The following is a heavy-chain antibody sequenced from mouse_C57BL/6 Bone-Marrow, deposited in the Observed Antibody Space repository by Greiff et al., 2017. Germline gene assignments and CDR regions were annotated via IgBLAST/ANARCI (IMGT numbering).Heavy chain of an antibody. CDR1: GFTFSDYY. V-gene: IGHV5-12*01. D-gene: IGHD2-5*01. CDR3: ARYSNYVLYYAMDY. CDR2: ISNGGGST. Sequence: EVKLMESGGGLVQPGGSLKLSCAASGFTFSDYYMYWVRQTPEKRLEWVAYISNGGGSTYYPDTVKGRFTISRDNAKNTLYLQMSRLKSEDTAMYYSARYSNYVLYYAMDYWGQGTSVTVSS. J-gene: IGHJ4*01.